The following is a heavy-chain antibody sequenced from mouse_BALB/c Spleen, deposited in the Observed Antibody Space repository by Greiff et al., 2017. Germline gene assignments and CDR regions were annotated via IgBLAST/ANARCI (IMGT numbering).Heavy chain of an antibody. Sequence: VQLQQSGAELVRPGASVKISCKASGYAFSSYWMNWVKQRPGQGLEWIGQIYPGDGDTNYNGKFKGKATLTVDKSSSTAYMQLSSLTSEDSAVYFCSGYCGCHQAWFAYWGQGTLVTVSA. CDR1: GYAFSSYW. CDR2: IYPGDGDT. CDR3: SGYCGCHQAWFAY. V-gene: IGHV1-80*01. J-gene: IGHJ3*01. D-gene: IGHD1-2*01.